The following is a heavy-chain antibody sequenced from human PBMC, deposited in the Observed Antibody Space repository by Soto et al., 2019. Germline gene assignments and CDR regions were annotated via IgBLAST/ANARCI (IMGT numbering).Heavy chain of an antibody. V-gene: IGHV1-18*01. CDR2: IATYNSNR. CDR1: GDTFTTFG. J-gene: IGHJ5*02. Sequence: HLVQSGPEVKKPGASITVSCKTSGDTFTTFGLSWVRQAPGQGLEWMGWIATYNSNRNYAQKFQGRLTLTTDTSTSTAYMELKNLGYDDTAVYYCARVVRGVVNWFDPWGQGTLVTVSS. CDR3: ARVVRGVVNWFDP. D-gene: IGHD3-10*01.